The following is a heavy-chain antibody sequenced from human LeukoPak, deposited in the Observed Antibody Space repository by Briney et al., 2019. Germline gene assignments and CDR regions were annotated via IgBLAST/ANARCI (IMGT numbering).Heavy chain of an antibody. CDR1: GYTFTDYY. D-gene: IGHD3-10*01. J-gene: IGHJ3*02. Sequence: ASVKISCKVSGYTFTDYYMHWVQQAPGKGLEWMGLVDPEDGETIYAEKFQGRVTITADTSTDTAYMELSRLRSEDTAVYYCATGKGTGAFDICGQGTMVTVSS. CDR2: VDPEDGET. CDR3: ATGKGTGAFDI. V-gene: IGHV1-69-2*01.